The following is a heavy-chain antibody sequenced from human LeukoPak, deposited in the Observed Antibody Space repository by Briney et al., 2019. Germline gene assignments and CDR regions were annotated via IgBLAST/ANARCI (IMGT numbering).Heavy chain of an antibody. D-gene: IGHD4-17*01. CDR1: GGSISNYY. CDR3: ARTGSTVTMLYPFDH. Sequence: SETLSLTCTVSGGSISNYYWTWIRQPPGKGLEWIGYIYYSGSTNYNPSLKSRVSISVDTSKNQFSLKLSSVTAADTAVYYCARTGSTVTMLYPFDHWGQGTLVTVSS. J-gene: IGHJ4*02. V-gene: IGHV4-59*01. CDR2: IYYSGST.